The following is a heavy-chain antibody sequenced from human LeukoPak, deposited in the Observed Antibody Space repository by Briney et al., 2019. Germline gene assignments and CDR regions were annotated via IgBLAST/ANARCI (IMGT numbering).Heavy chain of an antibody. CDR1: GYTFTSYY. CDR2: INPSGGST. J-gene: IGHJ4*02. V-gene: IGHV1-46*01. Sequence: ASVKVSCTASGYTFTSYYMHWVRQAPGQGLEWMGIINPSGGSTSYAQKFQGRVTMTRDMSTSTVYMELSSLTSEDPAVYYCARSYGASVRSGCAYWGQGTLVTVSS. D-gene: IGHD5-18*01. CDR3: ARSYGASVRSGCAY.